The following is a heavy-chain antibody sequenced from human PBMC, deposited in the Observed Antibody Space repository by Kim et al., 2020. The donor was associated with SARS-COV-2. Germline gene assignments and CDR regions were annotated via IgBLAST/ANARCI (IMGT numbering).Heavy chain of an antibody. V-gene: IGHV4-59*01. J-gene: IGHJ3*02. D-gene: IGHD3-10*01. CDR3: AREVITMVRGVRDAFDI. Sequence: LKSRVTISVDTSQNQFSLKLSSVTAADTAVYYCAREVITMVRGVRDAFDIWGQGTMVTVSS.